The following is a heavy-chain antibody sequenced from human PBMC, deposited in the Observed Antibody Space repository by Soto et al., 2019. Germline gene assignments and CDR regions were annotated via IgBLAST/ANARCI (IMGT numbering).Heavy chain of an antibody. CDR1: GFTFRDYY. J-gene: IGHJ6*02. Sequence: QVQLVESGGGLVKPGGSLRLSCAASGFTFRDYYMTWIRQAPGKGLEWLSYISSSGSTIYYADSVKGRFTISRDNAKNSLFLQVNSLRAEDTAVYYCARLVTATRNYYYGMDVWGQGTTVTVSS. D-gene: IGHD1-20*01. CDR2: ISSSGSTI. CDR3: ARLVTATRNYYYGMDV. V-gene: IGHV3-11*01.